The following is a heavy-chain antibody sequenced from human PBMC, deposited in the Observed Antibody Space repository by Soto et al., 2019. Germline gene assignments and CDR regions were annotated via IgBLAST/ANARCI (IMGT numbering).Heavy chain of an antibody. D-gene: IGHD4-17*01. Sequence: QVQLVESGGGVVQPGRSLRLSCAASGFTFSTYGIHWVRQAPGKGLEWVAVIWYDGSNKYYADSVKGRFTISRDNSKNTLYLQMNSLRAEDTAVYYCARDRSYGPLWFDHWGQGTLVSVSS. CDR2: IWYDGSNK. V-gene: IGHV3-33*01. CDR1: GFTFSTYG. CDR3: ARDRSYGPLWFDH. J-gene: IGHJ5*02.